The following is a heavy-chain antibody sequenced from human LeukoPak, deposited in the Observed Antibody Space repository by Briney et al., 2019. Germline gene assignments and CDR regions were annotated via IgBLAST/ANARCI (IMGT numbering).Heavy chain of an antibody. CDR1: GFTFSSYG. CDR2: ISYDGSNK. D-gene: IGHD5-18*01. CDR3: AKDRGYSYGYFDY. J-gene: IGHJ4*02. V-gene: IGHV3-30*18. Sequence: GGSLRLSCAASGFTFSSYGMHWVRQAPGKGLEWVAVISYDGSNKYYADSVKGRFSISRDNSKNTLYLQMNSLRAEDTAVYYCAKDRGYSYGYFDYWGQGTLVTVSS.